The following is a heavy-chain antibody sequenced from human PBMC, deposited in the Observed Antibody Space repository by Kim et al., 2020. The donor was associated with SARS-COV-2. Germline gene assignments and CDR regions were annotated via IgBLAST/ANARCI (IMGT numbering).Heavy chain of an antibody. J-gene: IGHJ6*02. V-gene: IGHV1-46*01. CDR2: INPSGGST. CDR1: GYTFTSYY. CDR3: ARDLVGCSGGSCYLRIDV. D-gene: IGHD2-15*01. Sequence: ASVKVSCKASGYTFTSYYMHWVRQAPGQGLEWMGIINPSGGSTSYAQKFQGRVTMTRDTSTSTVYMELSSLRYEDTAVFYCARDLVGCSGGSCYLRIDVWGQGTTVTVSS.